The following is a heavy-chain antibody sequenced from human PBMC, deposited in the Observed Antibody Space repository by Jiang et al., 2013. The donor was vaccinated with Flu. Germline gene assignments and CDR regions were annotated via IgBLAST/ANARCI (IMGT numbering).Heavy chain of an antibody. V-gene: IGHV7-4-1*02. CDR3: ARERITVFGVIMLGENYYYGMDV. D-gene: IGHD3-3*01. CDR1: GYTFTTYA. CDR2: INTNTGNP. J-gene: IGHJ6*02. Sequence: QSGSELRKPGASVKVSCQASGYTFTTYALNWVRQAPGQGLEWMGWINTNTGNPTYAQGFTGRFVFSLDTSVSTAYLQISSLKGEDTAVYYCARERITVFGVIMLGENYYYGMDVWGQGTTVTVSS.